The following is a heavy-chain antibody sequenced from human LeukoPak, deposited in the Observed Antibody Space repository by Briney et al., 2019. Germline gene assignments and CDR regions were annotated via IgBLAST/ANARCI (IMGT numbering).Heavy chain of an antibody. J-gene: IGHJ5*02. V-gene: IGHV1-69*13. CDR3: ARSREGYNYDGFDP. D-gene: IGHD5-24*01. Sequence: GASVKVSCKASGGTFSSYAVSWVRQAPGQGPEWMGGIIPIFDTTNYAPKFQDRVTITADESPTTVYMELSSLRSEDTAVYYCARSREGYNYDGFDPWGQGAQVTVCS. CDR2: IIPIFDTT. CDR1: GGTFSSYA.